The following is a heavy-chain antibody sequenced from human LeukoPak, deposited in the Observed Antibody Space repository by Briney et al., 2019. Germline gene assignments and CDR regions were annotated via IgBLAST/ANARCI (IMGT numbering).Heavy chain of an antibody. D-gene: IGHD1-26*01. CDR3: AGGSGSYCGLYYFDY. Sequence: GGSLRLSCAASGCSFSSYWMNWVRQAPGKGLEWVANIKQDGSEKYYVDSVKGRFTISRDNAKNSLYLQMNSLRAEDTAVYYCAGGSGSYCGLYYFDYWGQGTLVTVSS. V-gene: IGHV3-7*01. CDR1: GCSFSSYW. CDR2: IKQDGSEK. J-gene: IGHJ4*02.